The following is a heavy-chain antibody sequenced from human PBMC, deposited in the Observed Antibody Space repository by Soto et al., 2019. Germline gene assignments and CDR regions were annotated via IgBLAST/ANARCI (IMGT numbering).Heavy chain of an antibody. J-gene: IGHJ4*02. CDR1: GGSISSSSYY. CDR3: AVLRGDGHNHADY. Sequence: SETLSLTCTVSGGSISSSSYYWGWIRQPPGKGLEWIGSIYYSGSTYYNPSLKSRVTISVDTSKNQFSLKLSSVTAADTAVYYCAVLRGDGHNHADYWGQGTLVTVSS. CDR2: IYYSGST. D-gene: IGHD3-16*01. V-gene: IGHV4-39*01.